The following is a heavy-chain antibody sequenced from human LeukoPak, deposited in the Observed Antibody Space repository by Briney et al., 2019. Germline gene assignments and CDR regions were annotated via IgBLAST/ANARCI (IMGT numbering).Heavy chain of an antibody. CDR2: IYSGGST. CDR1: GFTVSSNY. V-gene: IGHV3-53*01. CDR3: ARAFYDSSGYYYFY. D-gene: IGHD3-22*01. J-gene: IGHJ4*02. Sequence: PGGSLRLSCAASGFTVSSNYMSWVRQAPGKGLEWVSVIYSGGSTYYADYVKGRFTISRDNSKNTLYLQMNSLRAEDTAVYYCARAFYDSSGYYYFYWGQGTLVTVSS.